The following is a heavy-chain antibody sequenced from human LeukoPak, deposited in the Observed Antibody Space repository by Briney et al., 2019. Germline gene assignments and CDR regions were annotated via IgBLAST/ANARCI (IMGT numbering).Heavy chain of an antibody. CDR3: AREPIGQLVGFDP. CDR2: IYTSGST. Sequence: SSETLSLTCTVSGGSISYFYWSWIRQPAGKGLEWIGRIYTSGSTNYNPSLKSRVTISVDTSKNQFSLKLSSVTAADTAVYYCAREPIGQLVGFDPWGQGTLVTVSS. CDR1: GGSISYFY. D-gene: IGHD6-6*01. J-gene: IGHJ5*02. V-gene: IGHV4-4*07.